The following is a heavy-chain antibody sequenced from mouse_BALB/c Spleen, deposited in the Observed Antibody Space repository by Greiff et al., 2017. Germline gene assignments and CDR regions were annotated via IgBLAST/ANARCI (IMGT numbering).Heavy chain of an antibody. D-gene: IGHD3-1*01. V-gene: IGHV5-17*02. Sequence: DVHLVESGGGLVQPGGSRKLSCAASGFTFSSFGMHWVRQAPEKGLEWVAYISSGSSTIYYADTVKGRFTISRDNPKYTLFLQMTSLRSEDTAMYYCARPVQLGLLAYWGQGTLVTVSA. CDR1: GFTFSSFG. CDR2: ISSGSSTI. CDR3: ARPVQLGLLAY. J-gene: IGHJ3*01.